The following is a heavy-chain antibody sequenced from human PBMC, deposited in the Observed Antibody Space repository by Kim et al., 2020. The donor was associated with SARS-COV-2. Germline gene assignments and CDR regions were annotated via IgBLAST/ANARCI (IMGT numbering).Heavy chain of an antibody. D-gene: IGHD3-10*01. V-gene: IGHV1-69*01. J-gene: IGHJ4*02. Sequence: QGRVTITADESTSTAYMELSSLRSEDTAVYYCARGGDYGSGSYYTTPFDYWGQGTLVTVSS. CDR3: ARGGDYGSGSYYTTPFDY.